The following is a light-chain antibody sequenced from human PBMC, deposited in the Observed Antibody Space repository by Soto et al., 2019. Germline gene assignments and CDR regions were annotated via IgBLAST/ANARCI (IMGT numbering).Light chain of an antibody. J-gene: IGKJ1*01. CDR1: QDIRTE. CDR3: LQESKYPRT. V-gene: IGKV1-6*01. CDR2: GSF. Sequence: AIQMTQSPSSLSASVGDRVTITCRASQDIRTELGWYQQKPGRAPQLLIYGSFNLQSGVPSRFSGSGSGTDFTRTVNSLQPEDFVTYYCLQESKYPRTFGQGTKVQIK.